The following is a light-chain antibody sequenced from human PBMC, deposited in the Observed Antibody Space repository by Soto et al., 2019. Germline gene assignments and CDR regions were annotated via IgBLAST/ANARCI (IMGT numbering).Light chain of an antibody. J-gene: IGLJ2*01. Sequence: QSVLTQPPSASGTPGQRVTISCSGSSSNIGANPINWYQQLPGTAAKLLIYNNDQRPSGVPDRFSASKSGTSASLAISGLQSEDEADYYCEAWDDSLYGAVLGGGTKVTVL. CDR3: EAWDDSLYGAV. CDR1: SSNIGANP. CDR2: NND. V-gene: IGLV1-44*01.